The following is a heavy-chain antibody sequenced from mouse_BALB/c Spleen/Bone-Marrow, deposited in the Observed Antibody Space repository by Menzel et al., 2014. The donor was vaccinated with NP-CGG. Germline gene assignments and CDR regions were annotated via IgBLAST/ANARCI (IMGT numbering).Heavy chain of an antibody. J-gene: IGHJ4*01. CDR1: GYTFKSFY. D-gene: IGHD2-4*01. Sequence: VQVVESGPELVKPGASVRISCKASGYTFKSFYIHWVRQRPGQGLEWIGWIYPGDFSTKYNEKFKGKATLTADKSSSTASMQLSSLTSEDSAVYFCARKSQRAYDSMIYWGQGTSVTVSS. CDR3: ARKSQRAYDSMIY. V-gene: IGHV1S56*01. CDR2: IYPGDFST.